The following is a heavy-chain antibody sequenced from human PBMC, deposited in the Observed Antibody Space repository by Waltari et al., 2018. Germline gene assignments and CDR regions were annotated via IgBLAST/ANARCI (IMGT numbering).Heavy chain of an antibody. V-gene: IGHV3-73*01. CDR1: ASRGSGSA. CDR3: SGGEVTGTDF. CDR2: IRREPYNYAT. D-gene: IGHD6-19*01. J-gene: IGHJ4*02. Sequence: VQVVEPGGDLVRLGGCRKLACATSASRGSGSAIQWVHQTSGKGLEWVGRIRREPYNYATAYSASVKGRFTISRDDSKNTAFLQMNSLMTEDTAVYYCSGGEVTGTDFWGQGTLVTVSS.